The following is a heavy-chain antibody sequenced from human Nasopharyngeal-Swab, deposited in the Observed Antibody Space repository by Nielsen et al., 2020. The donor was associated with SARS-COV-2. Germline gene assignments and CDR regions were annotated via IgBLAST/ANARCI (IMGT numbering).Heavy chain of an antibody. J-gene: IGHJ6*03. CDR3: ARDIRFEEYMDV. CDR1: GFTFSSYW. Sequence: GGSLRLSCAASGFTFSSYWMSWVRQAPGKGLEWVANIKQDGSEKYYVDSVKGRFTISRDNAKNSLYLQMNSLRAEDTAVYYCARDIRFEEYMDVWAKGPRSPSP. D-gene: IGHD3-10*01. V-gene: IGHV3-7*03. CDR2: IKQDGSEK.